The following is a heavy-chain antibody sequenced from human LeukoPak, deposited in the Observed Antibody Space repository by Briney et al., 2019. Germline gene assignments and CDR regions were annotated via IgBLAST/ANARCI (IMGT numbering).Heavy chain of an antibody. V-gene: IGHV3-53*04. J-gene: IGHJ6*02. Sequence: GGSLRLSCAASGFTVSSNYMSWVRQAPGKGREWVSLIYAGGRTYYADAVKGRFTLSTHNSKNTRHLQMNSVGVEDTAVYYCATAGSSDILWDYVMDGGGQGTTATVSS. CDR3: ATAGSSDILWDYVMDG. D-gene: IGHD3-10*01. CDR2: IYAGGRT. CDR1: GFTVSSNY.